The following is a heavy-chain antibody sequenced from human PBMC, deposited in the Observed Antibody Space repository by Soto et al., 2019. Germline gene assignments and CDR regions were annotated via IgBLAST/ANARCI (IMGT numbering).Heavy chain of an antibody. V-gene: IGHV1-18*01. D-gene: IGHD3-10*01. J-gene: IGHJ6*03. CDR2: ISANNGDT. CDR3: ARMVRGYNIDYYYYMDV. Sequence: QVQLVQSGAEVKKPGASVKVSCKASGYTFTSHGISWVRQAPGQGLEWLGWISANNGDTNYAQKFQGRVTVTTDTSTSSGYMELRRLRSEDTAVYYCARMVRGYNIDYYYYMDVWGKGTTVTVSS. CDR1: GYTFTSHG.